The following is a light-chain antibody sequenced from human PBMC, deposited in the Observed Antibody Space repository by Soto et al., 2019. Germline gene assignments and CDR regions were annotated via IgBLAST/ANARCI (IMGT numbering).Light chain of an antibody. CDR3: QQSSNWIT. Sequence: EIVLTQSPATLSLSPGERANLSCRASQSVSSYLAWYRQKPGQAPRLLIYDASNRATGIPARFSGSGSGTDFTRPISSLETEDFAVYYCQQSSNWITFGQGTRLEIK. CDR1: QSVSSY. J-gene: IGKJ5*01. V-gene: IGKV3-11*01. CDR2: DAS.